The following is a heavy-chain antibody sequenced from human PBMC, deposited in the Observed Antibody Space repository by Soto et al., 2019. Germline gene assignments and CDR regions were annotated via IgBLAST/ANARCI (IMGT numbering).Heavy chain of an antibody. CDR1: GGSISSGGYY. D-gene: IGHD3-10*01. V-gene: IGHV4-31*03. CDR3: ARGDMVRGVTQFDY. Sequence: QVQLQESSPGLVKPSQTLSLTCTVSGGSISSGGYYWSWIRQHPGKGLEWIGYIYYSGSTYYNPSLKSRVTISVDTSKNQFSLKLSSVTAADTAVYYCARGDMVRGVTQFDYWGQGTLVTVSS. CDR2: IYYSGST. J-gene: IGHJ4*02.